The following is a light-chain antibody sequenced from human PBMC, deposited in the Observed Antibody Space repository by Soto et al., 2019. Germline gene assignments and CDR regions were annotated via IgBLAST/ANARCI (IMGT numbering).Light chain of an antibody. Sequence: DIQMTQSPSSLSASVGDRVTITCRASQGIRSDLGWYQQKPGKAPKRLIYAVSSLQSGVPLRFSGSGSGTEFTLTISSLQPEDFEIYYCLQYNSYPRTFGQGTKVEIK. V-gene: IGKV1-17*01. CDR2: AVS. CDR1: QGIRSD. CDR3: LQYNSYPRT. J-gene: IGKJ1*01.